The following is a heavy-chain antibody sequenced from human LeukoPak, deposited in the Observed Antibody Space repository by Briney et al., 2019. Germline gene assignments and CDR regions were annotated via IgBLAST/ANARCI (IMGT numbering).Heavy chain of an antibody. J-gene: IGHJ4*02. Sequence: GGSLRLSCAASGFTFSSYSMNWVRQAPGKGLEWVSYISSSSSTIYYADSVKGRFTISRDNAKNSLYLQMNSLRAEDTAVYYCARGPSGGNNLWMDYWGQGTLVTVSS. CDR3: ARGPSGGNNLWMDY. V-gene: IGHV3-48*04. D-gene: IGHD1-20*01. CDR1: GFTFSSYS. CDR2: ISSSSSTI.